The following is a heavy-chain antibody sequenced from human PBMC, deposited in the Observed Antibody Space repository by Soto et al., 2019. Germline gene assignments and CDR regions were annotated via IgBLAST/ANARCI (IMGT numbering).Heavy chain of an antibody. CDR2: TYYRSKWYN. Sequence: SQTLSLTCAISGDSVSSNSAAWNWIRQSPSRGLEWLGRTYYRSKWYNDYAVSVKSRITINPDTSKNQFSLQLNSVTPEDTAVYYCARDLDTAMVTSGPAQVPTYYYYGMDVWGQGTTLTVSS. CDR3: ARDLDTAMVTSGPAQVPTYYYYGMDV. V-gene: IGHV6-1*01. J-gene: IGHJ6*02. CDR1: GDSVSSNSAA. D-gene: IGHD5-18*01.